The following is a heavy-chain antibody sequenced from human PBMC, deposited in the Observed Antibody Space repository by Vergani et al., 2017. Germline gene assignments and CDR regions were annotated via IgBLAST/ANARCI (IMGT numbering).Heavy chain of an antibody. V-gene: IGHV3-30*18. Sequence: QVQLVESGGGVVQPGRSLRLSCAASGFTFSSYGMHWVRQAPGKGLEWVAVISYDGSNKYYADSVKGRFTISRDNSKNTLYLQMNSLRAEDTAVYYCAKDLGYYDILTGYYSGFDYWGQGTLVTVYS. CDR1: GFTFSSYG. J-gene: IGHJ4*02. CDR2: ISYDGSNK. D-gene: IGHD3-9*01. CDR3: AKDLGYYDILTGYYSGFDY.